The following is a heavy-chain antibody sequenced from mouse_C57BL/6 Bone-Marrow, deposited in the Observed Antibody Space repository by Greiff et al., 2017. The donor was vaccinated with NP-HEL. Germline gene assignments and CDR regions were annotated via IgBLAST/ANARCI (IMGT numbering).Heavy chain of an antibody. Sequence: EVKLVESGGDLVKPGGSLKLSCAASGFTFSSYGMSWVRQTPDKRLEWVATISSGGSYTYYPDSVKGRFTISRDNAKNTLYLQMSSLKSEDTAMDYWARRGGGYPAMDYWGQGTSVTVSS. CDR1: GFTFSSYG. D-gene: IGHD2-2*01. V-gene: IGHV5-6*02. CDR2: ISSGGSYT. CDR3: ARRGGGYPAMDY. J-gene: IGHJ4*01.